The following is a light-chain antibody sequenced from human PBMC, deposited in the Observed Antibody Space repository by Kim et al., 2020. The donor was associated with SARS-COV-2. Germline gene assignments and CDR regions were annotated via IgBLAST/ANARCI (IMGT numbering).Light chain of an antibody. CDR1: SSDVGGYNY. J-gene: IGLJ3*02. V-gene: IGLV2-14*04. Sequence: QSITISCTGTSSDVGGYNYVSWYQQHPGKAPKLMIYDVSKRPSGVSNRFSGSKSGNTASLTISGLQAEDEADYYCSSYTSSSTKGVFGGGTQLTVL. CDR2: DVS. CDR3: SSYTSSSTKGV.